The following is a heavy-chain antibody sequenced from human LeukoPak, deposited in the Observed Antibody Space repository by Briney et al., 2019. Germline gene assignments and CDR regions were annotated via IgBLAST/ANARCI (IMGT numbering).Heavy chain of an antibody. J-gene: IGHJ6*03. CDR3: ARASATYYYDSSGYWPGGYYYYMDV. D-gene: IGHD3-22*01. V-gene: IGHV4-34*01. CDR1: GGSISSYY. CDR2: INHSGST. Sequence: SETLSLTCTVSGGSISSYYWSWIRQPPGKGLEWIGEINHSGSTNYNPSLKSRVTISVDTSKNQFSLKLSSVTAADTAVYYCARASATYYYDSSGYWPGGYYYYMDVWGKGTTVTVSS.